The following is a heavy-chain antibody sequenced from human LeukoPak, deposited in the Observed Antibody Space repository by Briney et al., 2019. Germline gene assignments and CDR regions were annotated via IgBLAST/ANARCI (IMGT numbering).Heavy chain of an antibody. CDR2: IRNDGSII. D-gene: IGHD6-6*01. Sequence: GGSLRLSCAASGFTFSSYGMHWIRQAPGKGLEWVAFIRNDGSIIYNADSVKGRFTISRDNSKNTLYLQMNSLRAEDTAVYYCARARGSSRSLSAEYFQHWGQGTLVTVSS. CDR3: ARARGSSRSLSAEYFQH. J-gene: IGHJ1*01. CDR1: GFTFSSYG. V-gene: IGHV3-30*02.